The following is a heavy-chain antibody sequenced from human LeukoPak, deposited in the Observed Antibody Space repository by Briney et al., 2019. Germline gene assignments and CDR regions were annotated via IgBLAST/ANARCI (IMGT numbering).Heavy chain of an antibody. CDR1: GGSISSYY. J-gene: IGHJ6*02. Sequence: SETLSLTCTVSGGSISSYYWSWIRQPPGKGLEWIGEINHSGSTNYNPSLKSRVTISVDTSKNQFSLKLSSVTAADTAVYYCATYSGSYYGTDYYYGMDVWGQGTTVTVSS. V-gene: IGHV4-34*01. D-gene: IGHD1-26*01. CDR2: INHSGST. CDR3: ATYSGSYYGTDYYYGMDV.